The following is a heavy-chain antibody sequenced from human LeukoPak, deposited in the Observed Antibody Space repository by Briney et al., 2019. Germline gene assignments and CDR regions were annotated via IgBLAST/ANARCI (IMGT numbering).Heavy chain of an antibody. V-gene: IGHV4-59*08. J-gene: IGHJ4*02. Sequence: SETLSLTCTVSGGSISRYYWSWIRQPPGKGLEGIGYIDDSGRTNYNPSLKSRVTISVATSKNQFSLKLISESAADTAVYYCARHGGAYSFDYWGQGTLVTVSS. D-gene: IGHD2-21*01. CDR2: IDDSGRT. CDR3: ARHGGAYSFDY. CDR1: GGSISRYY.